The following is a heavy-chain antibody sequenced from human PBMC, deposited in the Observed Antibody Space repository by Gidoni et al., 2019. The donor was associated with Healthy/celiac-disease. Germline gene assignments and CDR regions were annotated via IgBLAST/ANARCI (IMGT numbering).Heavy chain of an antibody. CDR3: AKDSGWGDYGDYDAFDI. D-gene: IGHD4-17*01. Sequence: QVQLVESGGGGVKPGRSMRLSCAASGFTFRSYGMHWVRQAPGKGLEWLAVISYDGSNKYYADSVKGRFTISRDNSKNTLYLQMNSLRAEDTAVYYCAKDSGWGDYGDYDAFDICGQGTMVTVSS. CDR1: GFTFRSYG. J-gene: IGHJ3*02. CDR2: ISYDGSNK. V-gene: IGHV3-30*18.